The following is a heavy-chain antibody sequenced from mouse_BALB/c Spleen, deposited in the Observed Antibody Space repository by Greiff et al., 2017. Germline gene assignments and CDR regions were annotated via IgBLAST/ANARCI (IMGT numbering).Heavy chain of an antibody. CDR3: ARHKYGNDWYFDV. D-gene: IGHD2-10*02. CDR1: GFTFSSYT. CDR2: ISNGGGST. J-gene: IGHJ1*01. Sequence: DVPLVESGGGLVQPGGSLKLSCAASGFTFSSYTMSLVRQTPEKRLEWVAYISNGGGSTYYPDTVKGRFTISRDNAKNTLYLQMSSLKSEDTAMYYCARHKYGNDWYFDVWGAGTTVTVSS. V-gene: IGHV5-12-2*01.